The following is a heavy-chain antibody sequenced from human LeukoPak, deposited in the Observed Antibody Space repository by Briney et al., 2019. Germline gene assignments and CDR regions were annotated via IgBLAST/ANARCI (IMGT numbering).Heavy chain of an antibody. CDR1: GGSISSFY. V-gene: IGHV4-4*07. Sequence: SETLSLTCTVSGGSISSFYWSWIRQPAGKGLEWIGRIYTSGSTNYNPSLKSRVTMSVDTSKNQFSLKLSSVTAADTAVYYCARDGPGSSSWYYFDYWGQGTLVTVSS. D-gene: IGHD6-13*01. J-gene: IGHJ4*02. CDR2: IYTSGST. CDR3: ARDGPGSSSWYYFDY.